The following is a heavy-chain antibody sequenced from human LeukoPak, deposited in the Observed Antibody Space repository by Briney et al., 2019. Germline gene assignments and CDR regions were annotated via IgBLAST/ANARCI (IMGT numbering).Heavy chain of an antibody. V-gene: IGHV3-30*02. CDR2: IRYDGSNK. CDR1: GFTFSSYG. D-gene: IGHD1-26*01. Sequence: GGSLRLSCAASGFTFSSYGMHWVRQAPGKGLEWVAFIRYDGSNKYYADSAKGRFTISRDNSKNTLYLQMNSLRAEDTAVYYCAKDGELYGLNDYWGQGTLVTVSS. CDR3: AKDGELYGLNDY. J-gene: IGHJ4*02.